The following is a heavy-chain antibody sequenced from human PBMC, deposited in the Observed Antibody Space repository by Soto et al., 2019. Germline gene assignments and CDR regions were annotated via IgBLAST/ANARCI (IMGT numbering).Heavy chain of an antibody. D-gene: IGHD2-21*01. CDR2: IFYSGST. J-gene: IGHJ5*02. Sequence: QLQLLESGPGLVKASETLSLTCSVSCGSISTSRSYWAWIRQPPGKGLEWLATIFYSGSTFYNPSLASRVSVSVDTSKNEFSLKLRSVTAADTAVYYCARQPTTGDTDLWFDPWGQGTLVTVSS. CDR3: ARQPTTGDTDLWFDP. V-gene: IGHV4-39*01. CDR1: CGSISTSRSY.